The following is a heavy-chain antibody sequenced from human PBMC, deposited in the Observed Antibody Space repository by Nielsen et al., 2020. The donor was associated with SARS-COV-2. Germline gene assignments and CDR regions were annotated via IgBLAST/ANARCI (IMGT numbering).Heavy chain of an antibody. V-gene: IGHV3-30-3*01. CDR3: ARDPPDKSISYYFDY. CDR1: GFTFSSYA. D-gene: IGHD2-21*01. CDR2: ISYDGSNK. Sequence: GGSLRLSCAASGFTFSSYAMHWVRQAPGKGLEWVAVISYDGSNKYYADSVKGRFTISRDNSKNTLYLQMNSLRAEDTAVYYCARDPPDKSISYYFDYWGQGTLVTVSS. J-gene: IGHJ4*02.